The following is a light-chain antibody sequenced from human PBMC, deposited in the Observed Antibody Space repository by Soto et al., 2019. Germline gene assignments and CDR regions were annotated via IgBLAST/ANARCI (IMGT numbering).Light chain of an antibody. Sequence: QSVLTQPASVSGSPGQSITISCTGTTSDVGGYNYVSWYQQHPGKVPKLLIHEVSNRPSGVSNRFSSSKSGNTASLTISGLQAEDDADYYCFSKTSRISYVFGTGIKVTVL. CDR1: TSDVGGYNY. J-gene: IGLJ1*01. CDR3: FSKTSRISYV. V-gene: IGLV2-14*01. CDR2: EVS.